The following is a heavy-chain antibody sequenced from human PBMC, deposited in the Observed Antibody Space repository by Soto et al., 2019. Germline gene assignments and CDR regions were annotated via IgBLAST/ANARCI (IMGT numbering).Heavy chain of an antibody. D-gene: IGHD6-13*01. V-gene: IGHV4-61*01. Sequence: SETLSLTCTVPDGSFSSGSYYWSWIRQPPGKGLEWIGYIYYSGSTNYNPSLKSRVTISVDTSKNQFSLKLSSVTAADTAVYYCAGGYSSSWYDFDYWGQGTLVTVSS. CDR2: IYYSGST. CDR1: DGSFSSGSYY. J-gene: IGHJ4*02. CDR3: AGGYSSSWYDFDY.